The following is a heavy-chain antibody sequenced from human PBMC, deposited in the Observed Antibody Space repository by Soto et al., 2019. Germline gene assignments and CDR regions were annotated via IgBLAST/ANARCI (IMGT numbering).Heavy chain of an antibody. D-gene: IGHD2-2*01. Sequence: QVQLVESGGGVVQPGRSLRLSCAASGFTFSSYGMHWVRQAPGKGLEWVAVIWYDGSNKYYADSVKCRFTISRDNSKNTLYLQMNSLRAEDTAVYYCARDGGYCISTSCPQGGGMDVWGQGTTVTVSS. J-gene: IGHJ6*02. V-gene: IGHV3-33*01. CDR3: ARDGGYCISTSCPQGGGMDV. CDR1: GFTFSSYG. CDR2: IWYDGSNK.